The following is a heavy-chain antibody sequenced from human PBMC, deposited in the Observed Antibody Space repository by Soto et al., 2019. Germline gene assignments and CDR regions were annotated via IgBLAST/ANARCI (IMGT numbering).Heavy chain of an antibody. Sequence: GSLRLSCAASGFTFSNAWMNWVRQAPGKGLEWVGRIKSKTDGGTTDCAAPVKGRFTISRDDSKNTLYLQMNSLKTEDTAVYYYTSRHLPRHFYYYYYYGMDVWGQGTTVTVSS. CDR2: IKSKTDGGTT. CDR3: TSRHLPRHFYYYYYYGMDV. CDR1: GFTFSNAW. V-gene: IGHV3-15*07. D-gene: IGHD3-3*02. J-gene: IGHJ6*02.